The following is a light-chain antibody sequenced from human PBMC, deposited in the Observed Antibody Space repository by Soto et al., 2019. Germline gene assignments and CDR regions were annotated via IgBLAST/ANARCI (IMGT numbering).Light chain of an antibody. Sequence: EIVMTQSPGTLSVSPGERATLSCRASQSVSSDLAWYQQKPGQAPRLLIFGASTRATGIPARFSGSGSGTEFTLTIGSLQSEDFAVYYCQQYNNWPWTFGQGTKVEIK. CDR2: GAS. CDR1: QSVSSD. J-gene: IGKJ1*01. V-gene: IGKV3-15*01. CDR3: QQYNNWPWT.